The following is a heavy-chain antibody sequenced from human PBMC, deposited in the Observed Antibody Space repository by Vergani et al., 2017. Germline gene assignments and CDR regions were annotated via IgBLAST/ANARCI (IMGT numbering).Heavy chain of an antibody. V-gene: IGHV4-61*02. D-gene: IGHD2-15*01. J-gene: IGHJ3*01. CDR3: ARRSGGYYSGGKVHPLRTAFDV. CDR1: GGSISAGYYF. CDR2: ISASGNA. Sequence: QVQLQASGPGRVKPSQTLSLTCTMSGGSISAGYYFWSWIRQPAGKGLEWLGHISASGNASHSPSLKTRVSMSVDTSKNQFSLTVTSVTAADTAIYFSARRSGGYYSGGKVHPLRTAFDVWGHGTVVTVSS.